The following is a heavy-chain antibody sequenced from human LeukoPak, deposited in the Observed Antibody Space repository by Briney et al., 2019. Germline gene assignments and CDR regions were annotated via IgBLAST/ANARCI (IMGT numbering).Heavy chain of an antibody. Sequence: QPGGSLRLSCAASGFTFSSYAMHWVRQAPGKGREYVSAISSNGGSTYYANSVKGRFTISRDNSKNTLYLQMGSLRAEDMAVYYCAREYCSSTSCRWGYYYYGMDVWGQGTTVTVSS. J-gene: IGHJ6*02. CDR2: ISSNGGST. V-gene: IGHV3-64*01. D-gene: IGHD2-2*01. CDR1: GFTFSSYA. CDR3: AREYCSSTSCRWGYYYYGMDV.